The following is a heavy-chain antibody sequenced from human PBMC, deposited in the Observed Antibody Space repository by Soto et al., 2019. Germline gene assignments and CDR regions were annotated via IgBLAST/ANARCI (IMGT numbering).Heavy chain of an antibody. J-gene: IGHJ3*02. CDR3: AIVVVIMGLGAFDI. CDR1: GFTFSSYE. CDR2: ISSSGSTI. Sequence: GGSLSLSCATSGFTFSSYEMNWIRPAPGKGLEWVSYISSSGSTIYYADSVKGRFTISRDNAKNSLYLQMNSLRAEDTAVYYCAIVVVIMGLGAFDIWGQGTMVTVSS. V-gene: IGHV3-48*03. D-gene: IGHD3-22*01.